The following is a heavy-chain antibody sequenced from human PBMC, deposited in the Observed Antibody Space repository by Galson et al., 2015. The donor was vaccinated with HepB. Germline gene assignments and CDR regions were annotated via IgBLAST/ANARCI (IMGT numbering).Heavy chain of an antibody. CDR3: AREGSGWYRGTFDI. J-gene: IGHJ3*02. CDR2: INAGNGNT. Sequence: SVKVSCKASGYTFTSYAMHWVRQAPGQRLEWMGWINAGNGNTKYSQKFQGRVTITRDTSASTAYMELSSLRSEDTAVYYCAREGSGWYRGTFDIWGQGTMVTVSS. V-gene: IGHV1-3*01. D-gene: IGHD6-19*01. CDR1: GYTFTSYA.